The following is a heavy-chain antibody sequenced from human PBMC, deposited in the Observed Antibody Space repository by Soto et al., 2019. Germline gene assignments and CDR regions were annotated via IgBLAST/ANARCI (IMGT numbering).Heavy chain of an antibody. CDR2: ISADNGNT. Sequence: SVKVSCKASGYTFRSYGISWVRQAAGQGLEWMGWISADNGNTNYAQKFQGRVTMTTDTSTSTAYMELRSLRSDDTAVYYCARAPRNTAMVDWGQGSLVTVSS. CDR1: GYTFRSYG. CDR3: ARAPRNTAMVD. J-gene: IGHJ4*02. V-gene: IGHV1-18*04. D-gene: IGHD5-18*01.